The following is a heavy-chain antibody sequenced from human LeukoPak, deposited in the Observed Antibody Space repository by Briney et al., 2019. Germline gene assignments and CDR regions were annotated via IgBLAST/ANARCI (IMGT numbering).Heavy chain of an antibody. V-gene: IGHV4-31*03. CDR3: ARARYVNSFYAFDI. D-gene: IGHD3-9*01. CDR1: GGSISSGGYY. CDR2: IYYSGSI. Sequence: SETLSLTCTVSGGSISSGGYYWSWIRQHPGKGLEWIGYIYYSGSIYYNPSLKSRVTISVDTSKNQFSLKLSSVTAADTAVYYCARARYVNSFYAFDIWGQGTLVTVSS. J-gene: IGHJ3*02.